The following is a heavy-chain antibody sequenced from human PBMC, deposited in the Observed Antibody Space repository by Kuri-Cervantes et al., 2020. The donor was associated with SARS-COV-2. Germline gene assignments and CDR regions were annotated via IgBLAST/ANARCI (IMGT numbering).Heavy chain of an antibody. V-gene: IGHV6-1*01. CDR3: ARDLLRQFDWLSSDAFDI. J-gene: IGHJ4*02. D-gene: IGHD3-9*01. CDR2: TYYRSKWYN. CDR1: GDSVSSNSAA. Sequence: SQTLSLTCAISGDSVSSNSAAWNWIRQSPSRGLEWLGRTYYRSKWYNDYAVSVKSRITINPDTSKNQFSLQLNSVTPEDTAVYYCARDLLRQFDWLSSDAFDIWGQGTLVTVSS.